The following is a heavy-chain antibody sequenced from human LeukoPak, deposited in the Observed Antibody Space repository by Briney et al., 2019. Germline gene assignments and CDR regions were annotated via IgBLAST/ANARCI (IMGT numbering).Heavy chain of an antibody. CDR2: ISGDGGTT. CDR1: GFTFSTYG. V-gene: IGHV3-23*01. Sequence: GGSLRLSCAASGFTFSTYGVTWVRQAPGKGLEWVSAISGDGGTTYYADSVKGRFTISRDNAKNSLYLQMNSLRAEDTAVYFCARVGALSSSWLLYWGQGTLVTVSS. J-gene: IGHJ4*02. D-gene: IGHD6-13*01. CDR3: ARVGALSSSWLLY.